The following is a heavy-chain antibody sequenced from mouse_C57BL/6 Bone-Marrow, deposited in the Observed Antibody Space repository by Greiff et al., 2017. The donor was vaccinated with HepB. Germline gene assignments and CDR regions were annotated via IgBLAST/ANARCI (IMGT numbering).Heavy chain of an antibody. CDR1: GYTFTSYD. V-gene: IGHV1-85*01. D-gene: IGHD2-3*01. CDR3: ARKDGYTWFAY. Sequence: VHLVESGPELVKPGASVKLSCKASGYTFTSYDINWVKQRPGQGLEWIGWIYPRDGSTKYNEKFKGKATLTVDTSSSTAYMELHSLTSEDSAVYFCARKDGYTWFAYWGQGTLVTVSA. J-gene: IGHJ3*01. CDR2: IYPRDGST.